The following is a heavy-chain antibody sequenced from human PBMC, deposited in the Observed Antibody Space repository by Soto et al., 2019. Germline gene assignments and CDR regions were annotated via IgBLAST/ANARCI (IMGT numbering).Heavy chain of an antibody. CDR1: GDSVSSNTAA. CDR2: TYYRSNWRH. Sequence: SQTLSLTCAISGDSVSSNTAAWNWIRSSPSRGLEWLGRTYYRSNWRHDYAVSMKSRITVNPDTSKNHFSLQLNSVTPDDTAVYYCARGVAGSGFDRWGQGTLVTVSS. V-gene: IGHV6-1*01. D-gene: IGHD6-19*01. CDR3: ARGVAGSGFDR. J-gene: IGHJ4*02.